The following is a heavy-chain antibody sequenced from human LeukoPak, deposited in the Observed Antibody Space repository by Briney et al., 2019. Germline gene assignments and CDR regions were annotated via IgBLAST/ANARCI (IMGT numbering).Heavy chain of an antibody. V-gene: IGHV4-61*02. D-gene: IGHD2-15*01. CDR2: LYTSGNT. CDR1: GGSINNGSHY. Sequence: SQTLSLTCTVSGGSINNGSHYWSWIRQPAGKGLEWMGRLYTSGNTNYNPSLRSRVTISVDTSKNQFSLKLSSLTAADTAVYYCARSSPGVDFFDYWGQGTLVTVSS. J-gene: IGHJ4*02. CDR3: ARSSPGVDFFDY.